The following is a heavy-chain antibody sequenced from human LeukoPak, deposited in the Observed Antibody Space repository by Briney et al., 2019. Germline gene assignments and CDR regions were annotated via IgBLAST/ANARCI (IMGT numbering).Heavy chain of an antibody. J-gene: IGHJ4*02. Sequence: GGSLRLSCAASGFTFSNAWMNWVRQSPGKGLEWVGRIKSKTDGGTTDYVAPVKGRFSISRDDSKNTLYLQMNSLKTEDTAVYYCVTNFMENFDFWGQGTLVTVSS. CDR3: VTNFMENFDF. D-gene: IGHD1-1*01. CDR1: GFTFSNAW. CDR2: IKSKTDGGTT. V-gene: IGHV3-15*01.